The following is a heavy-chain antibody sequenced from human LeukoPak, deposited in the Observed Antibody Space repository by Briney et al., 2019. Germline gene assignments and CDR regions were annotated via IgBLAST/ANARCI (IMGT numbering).Heavy chain of an antibody. J-gene: IGHJ4*02. CDR2: INSDGSST. D-gene: IGHD3-22*01. V-gene: IGHV3-74*01. CDR3: ARVFWYDSSCDC. CDR1: GFTFSSYW. Sequence: PGGSLRLSCAASGFTFSSYWMHWVRQAPGEGLVWVSRINSDGSSTSYADSVKGRFTISRDNAKNTLYLQDNSLRAEDMAVYCCARVFWYDSSCDCLGGGTLVSVSA.